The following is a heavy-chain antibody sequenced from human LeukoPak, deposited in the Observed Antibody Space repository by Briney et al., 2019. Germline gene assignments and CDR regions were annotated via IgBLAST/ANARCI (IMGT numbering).Heavy chain of an antibody. CDR2: ISGSGGST. CDR3: AKDQVQLWFLDFDL. D-gene: IGHD5-18*01. J-gene: IGHJ2*01. Sequence: PGGSLRLSCAASGFTFSSYAMSWVRQAPGKGLEWVSAISGSGGSTYYADSVKGRFTISRDNSKNTLYLQMNRLRAEDTAVYYCAKDQVQLWFLDFDLWGRGTLVTVSS. CDR1: GFTFSSYA. V-gene: IGHV3-23*01.